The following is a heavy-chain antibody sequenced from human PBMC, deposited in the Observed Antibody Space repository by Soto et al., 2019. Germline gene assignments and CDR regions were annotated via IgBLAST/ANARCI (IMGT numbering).Heavy chain of an antibody. J-gene: IGHJ5*02. Sequence: QVPLVQSGAEVKKPGASVKVSCKASGYTFSNYGINWVRQAPGQGLEWMGWISPYNGNTKYAQKLQGRVTMTTDTSTSTAYMELRSLRSDDTAVYYCARDLSDSGGFDPWGQGTLVTVSS. CDR3: ARDLSDSGGFDP. CDR2: ISPYNGNT. D-gene: IGHD3-10*01. V-gene: IGHV1-18*04. CDR1: GYTFSNYG.